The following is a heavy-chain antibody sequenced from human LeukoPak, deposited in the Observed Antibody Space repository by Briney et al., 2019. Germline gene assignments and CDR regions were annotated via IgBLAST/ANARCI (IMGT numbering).Heavy chain of an antibody. CDR3: AREPEKLELRKSDY. D-gene: IGHD1-7*01. CDR2: IIPIFGTA. J-gene: IGHJ4*02. Sequence: SVKVSCKASGGTFSSYAISWVRQAPGQGLEWMGGIIPIFGTANYAQKFQGRVTITADESTSTAYMELSSLRSEDTAVYYCAREPEKLELRKSDYWGQGTLVTVSS. CDR1: GGTFSSYA. V-gene: IGHV1-69*13.